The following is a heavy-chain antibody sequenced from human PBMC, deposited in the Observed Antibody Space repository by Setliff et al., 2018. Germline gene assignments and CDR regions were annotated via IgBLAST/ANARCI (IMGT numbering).Heavy chain of an antibody. CDR3: ARLYQEPLGLSTYYYYYGMDV. CDR2: ISSSGSTI. V-gene: IGHV3-48*03. CDR1: GFTFSSYE. Sequence: GGSLRLSCAASGFTFSSYEMNWVRQAPGKGLEWVSYISSSGSTIYYADSVKGRFTISRDNAKNSLYLQMNSLRAEDTAVYYCARLYQEPLGLSTYYYYYGMDVWGQGTTVTV. J-gene: IGHJ6*02. D-gene: IGHD3-16*02.